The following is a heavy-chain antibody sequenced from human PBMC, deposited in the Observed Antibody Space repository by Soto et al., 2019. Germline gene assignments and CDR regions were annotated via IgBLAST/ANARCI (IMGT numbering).Heavy chain of an antibody. Sequence: QVTLKESGPVLVKPTETLTLTCTVSAFSLSNARMSVSWIRQPPGKALQWLAHIFSNDAKSYSAALRSRPTISKDTAKSQLVLTMTIMDPVDTATYYCARIRGWGWLGPNDYWGQGTLVTVSS. CDR3: ARIRGWGWLGPNDY. V-gene: IGHV2-26*01. D-gene: IGHD3-10*01. CDR2: IFSNDAK. CDR1: AFSLSNARMS. J-gene: IGHJ4*02.